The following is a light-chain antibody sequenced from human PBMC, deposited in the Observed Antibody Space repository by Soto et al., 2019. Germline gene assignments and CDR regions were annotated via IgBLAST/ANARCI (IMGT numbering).Light chain of an antibody. CDR3: AAWDDSLRGVV. CDR1: RSNIGSNY. CDR2: RNN. V-gene: IGLV1-47*01. Sequence: QLVLTQPPSASGTPGQRVTISCSGNRSNIGSNYVYWYQQLPGTAPKLLIYRNNQRPSGVTERFSGSKSGTSASLAISGLRSEDEADYYCAAWDDSLRGVVFGGGTKVTVL. J-gene: IGLJ2*01.